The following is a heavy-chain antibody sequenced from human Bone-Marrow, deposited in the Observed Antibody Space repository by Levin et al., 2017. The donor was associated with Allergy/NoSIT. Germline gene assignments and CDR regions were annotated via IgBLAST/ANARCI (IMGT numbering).Heavy chain of an antibody. CDR2: ITYDGNDR. CDR3: TRGSGSYPWAVFDH. V-gene: IGHV3-30*04. CDR1: GFTFSTYA. D-gene: IGHD3-16*01. J-gene: IGHJ4*02. Sequence: PGGSLRLSCAASGFTFSTYAMHWVRQAPGKGLEWVAVITYDGNDRFYADSVRGRFTISRDNSENTLYLQMNSLRLEDTGLYYCTRGSGSYPWAVFDHWGLGTLVTVSS.